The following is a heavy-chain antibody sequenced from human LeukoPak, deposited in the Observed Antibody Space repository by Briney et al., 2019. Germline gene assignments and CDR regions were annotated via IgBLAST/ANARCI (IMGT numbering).Heavy chain of an antibody. CDR3: ATANVIVLMVYAQSYAFDI. Sequence: ASVKVSCKVSGYTLTELSMHWVRQAPGKGLEWMGGFDPEDGETIYAQKFQGRVTMTEDTSTDTAYMELSSLRSEDTAVYYCATANVIVLMVYAQSYAFDIWGQGTIVTVSS. CDR1: GYTLTELS. V-gene: IGHV1-24*01. CDR2: FDPEDGET. J-gene: IGHJ3*02. D-gene: IGHD2-8*01.